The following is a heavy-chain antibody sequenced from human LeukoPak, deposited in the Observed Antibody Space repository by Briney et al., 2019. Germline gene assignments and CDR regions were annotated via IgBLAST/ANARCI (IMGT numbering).Heavy chain of an antibody. J-gene: IGHJ4*02. CDR3: ASNSVSSGRPRIDY. CDR2: IIPIFGTA. V-gene: IGHV1-69*05. CDR1: GGTFSSYA. Sequence: SVKVSCKASGGTFSSYAISWVRQAPGQGLEWMGGIIPIFGTANYAQKFQGRVTITTDESTSAAYMELSSLRSEDTAVYYCASNSVSSGRPRIDYRGQGTLVTVSS. D-gene: IGHD6-19*01.